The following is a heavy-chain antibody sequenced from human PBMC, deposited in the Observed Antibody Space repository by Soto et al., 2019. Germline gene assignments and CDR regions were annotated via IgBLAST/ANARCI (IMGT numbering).Heavy chain of an antibody. J-gene: IGHJ4*02. CDR1: PLNFNNHG. V-gene: IGHV3-30*18. Sequence: PGGSQTLSCAASPLNFNNHGMHWVRQAPGKGLEWLAVISYDGATKYSADSVKGRFTISRDNSNNTLFLQMNSLRAEDTAFYYCTKDRENTAMVFDYWGLGTLVTVSS. CDR2: ISYDGATK. CDR3: TKDRENTAMVFDY. D-gene: IGHD5-18*01.